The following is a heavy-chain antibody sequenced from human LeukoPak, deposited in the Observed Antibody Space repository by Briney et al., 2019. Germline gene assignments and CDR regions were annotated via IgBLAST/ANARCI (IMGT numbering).Heavy chain of an antibody. CDR3: TRRGRNNWGEGNDY. CDR2: INDSGST. Sequence: PSETLSLTCTVSGGSIGSYYWSWIRQPPGKGLEWIGYINDSGSTNSNPSLKSRVTMSVDTSKNQFSLKLSSVTAADTAVYYCTRRGRNNWGEGNDYWGQGTLVTVSS. V-gene: IGHV4-59*08. D-gene: IGHD1-1*01. CDR1: GGSIGSYY. J-gene: IGHJ4*02.